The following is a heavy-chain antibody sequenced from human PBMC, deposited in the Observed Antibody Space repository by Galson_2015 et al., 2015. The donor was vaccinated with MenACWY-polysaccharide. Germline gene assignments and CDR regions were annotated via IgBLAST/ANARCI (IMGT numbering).Heavy chain of an antibody. CDR1: GFTFSSYG. J-gene: IGHJ4*01. CDR3: AKGSSGNYYPFDY. CDR2: ISGGGGTT. Sequence: SLRLSCAASGFTFSSYGMSWVRQAPGKGLEWVSIISGGGGTTYYADSVKGRFTISRDNSKDTLYLQMNSLRAEDTAIYYCAKGSSGNYYPFDYWGHGTLVTVSS. V-gene: IGHV3-23*01. D-gene: IGHD3-10*01.